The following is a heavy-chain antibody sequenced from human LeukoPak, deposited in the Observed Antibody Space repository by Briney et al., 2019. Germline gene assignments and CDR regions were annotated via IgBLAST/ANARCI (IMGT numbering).Heavy chain of an antibody. CDR2: IRYDGSNK. D-gene: IGHD1-26*01. J-gene: IGHJ6*03. Sequence: GGSLRLSCAASGFTFSSYGMHWVRQAPGKGLEWVAFIRYDGSNKYYADSVKGRFTISRDNSKNTLYLQMNSLRAEDTAVYYCASYMYAVGAIDYYYYYMDVWGKGTTVTVSS. CDR1: GFTFSSYG. V-gene: IGHV3-30*02. CDR3: ASYMYAVGAIDYYYYYMDV.